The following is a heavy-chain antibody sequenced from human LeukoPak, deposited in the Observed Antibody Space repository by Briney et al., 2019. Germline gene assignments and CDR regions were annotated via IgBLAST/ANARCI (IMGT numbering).Heavy chain of an antibody. V-gene: IGHV1-46*03. Sequence: ASVKVSCTASGYTFTSNFMYWVRQAPGQGLEWMGRINPIGGDTNYAQKFQGRVTMTRDTSTSTVYMELSSLRSEDTALYYCARGSCSSASCSPGAYWGLGTLVTVSS. CDR3: ARGSCSSASCSPGAY. CDR2: INPIGGDT. CDR1: GYTFTSNF. J-gene: IGHJ4*02. D-gene: IGHD2-2*01.